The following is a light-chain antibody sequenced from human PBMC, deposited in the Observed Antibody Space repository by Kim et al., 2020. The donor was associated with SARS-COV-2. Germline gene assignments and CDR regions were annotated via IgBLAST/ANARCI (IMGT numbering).Light chain of an antibody. J-gene: IGLJ2*01. V-gene: IGLV1-51*01. CDR1: SSNVRYNF. CDR2: DND. CDR3: GTWDNSLSAGV. Sequence: QSVLTQPPSVSAAPGQKVTISSSGSSSNVRYNFVSWYQQLPGTAPKLLIYDNDKRPSGIPGRFSGSKSGTSATLGITGLQTGDEADYYCGTWDNSLSAGVFGGGTQLTVL.